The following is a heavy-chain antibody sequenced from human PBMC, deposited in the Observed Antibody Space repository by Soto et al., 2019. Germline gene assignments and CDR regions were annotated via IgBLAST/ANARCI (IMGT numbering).Heavy chain of an antibody. CDR3: ARDSDSGYDSIVAFDI. J-gene: IGHJ3*02. V-gene: IGHV1-69*04. CDR2: IIPILGIA. CDR1: GDTFRTYA. Sequence: GTSVKVSCKASGDTFRTYAIHWVRQAPGQGLEWMGRIIPILGIANYAQKFQGRVTITADKSTSTAYMELSSLRSEDTAVYYCARDSDSGYDSIVAFDIWGQGTMVTVSS. D-gene: IGHD5-12*01.